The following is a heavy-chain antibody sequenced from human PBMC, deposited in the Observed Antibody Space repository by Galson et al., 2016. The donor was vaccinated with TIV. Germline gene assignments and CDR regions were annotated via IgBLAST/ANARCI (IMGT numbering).Heavy chain of an antibody. CDR3: ATDYVYYYESIGYP. CDR1: GYTVTELS. D-gene: IGHD3-22*01. Sequence: QSGAEVKKPGESLKISCKVSGYTVTELSMHWVRQTPEKSLEWMGGFDPEDGETVYAQKFQRRVSITEDTFTDTAYMELSSLVSDDTAVYYCATDYVYYYESIGYPWGQGTLVTVTS. V-gene: IGHV1-24*01. CDR2: FDPEDGET. J-gene: IGHJ5*02.